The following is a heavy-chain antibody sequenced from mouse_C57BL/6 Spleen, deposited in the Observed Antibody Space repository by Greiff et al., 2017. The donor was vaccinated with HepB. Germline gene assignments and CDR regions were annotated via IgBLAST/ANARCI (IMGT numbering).Heavy chain of an antibody. CDR3: ARRYGSGGYYAMDY. D-gene: IGHD1-1*01. Sequence: VQLQQPGAELVKPGASVKLSCKASGYTFTSYWMQWVKQRPGQGLEWIGEIDPSDSYTNYNQKFKGKATLTVDTSSSPAYMQLSSLTSEDSAVYYCARRYGSGGYYAMDYWGQGTSVTVSS. CDR1: GYTFTSYW. V-gene: IGHV1-50*01. J-gene: IGHJ4*01. CDR2: IDPSDSYT.